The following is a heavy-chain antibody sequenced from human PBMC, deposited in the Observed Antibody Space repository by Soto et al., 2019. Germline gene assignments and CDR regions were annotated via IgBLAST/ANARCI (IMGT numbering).Heavy chain of an antibody. CDR1: GYTFTSYD. CDR2: MNPNSGNT. J-gene: IGHJ3*02. Sequence: QVQLVQSGAEVKKPGASVKVSRKASGYTFTSYDINWVRQATGQGLEWMGWMNPNSGNTGYAQKFQGRVTMTRNTSISTAYMELSSLRSEDTAVYYCARQGYCSGGSCYHDAFDIWGQGTMVTVSS. CDR3: ARQGYCSGGSCYHDAFDI. V-gene: IGHV1-8*01. D-gene: IGHD2-15*01.